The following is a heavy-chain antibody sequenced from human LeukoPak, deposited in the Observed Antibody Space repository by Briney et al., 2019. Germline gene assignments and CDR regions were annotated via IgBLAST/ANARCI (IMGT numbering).Heavy chain of an antibody. CDR1: GGTFSSYA. Sequence: SSVKVSCKASGGTFSSYAISWVRQAPGQGLEWMGWINPNSGGTNYAQKFQGRVTMTRDTSISTAYMELSRLRSDDTAVYYCAREPSGNYFDYWGQGTLVTVSS. CDR2: INPNSGGT. D-gene: IGHD3-10*01. CDR3: AREPSGNYFDY. V-gene: IGHV1-2*02. J-gene: IGHJ4*02.